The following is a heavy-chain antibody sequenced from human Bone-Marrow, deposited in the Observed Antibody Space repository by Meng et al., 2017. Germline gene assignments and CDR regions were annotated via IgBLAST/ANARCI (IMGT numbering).Heavy chain of an antibody. CDR1: GSSVSSGYW. CDR2: FHHSGTT. D-gene: IGHD3-22*01. V-gene: IGHV4-4*02. J-gene: IGHJ4*02. Sequence: QGQPEGSGPGLAKPSGAPFPTCGVSGSSVSSGYWWAWVRQPPGKGLEWIGEFHHSGTTNYNPSLRSRVTISVDKSKNQFSLKLSSVTAADTAVYYCARDSRTYYYDSSGYTFDYWGQGTLVTVSS. CDR3: ARDSRTYYYDSSGYTFDY.